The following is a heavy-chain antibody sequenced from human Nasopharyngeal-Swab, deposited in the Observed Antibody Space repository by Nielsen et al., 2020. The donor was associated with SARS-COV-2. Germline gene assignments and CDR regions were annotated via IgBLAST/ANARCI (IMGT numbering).Heavy chain of an antibody. CDR3: ARGSEVTLHSAYHNYMDV. CDR1: GYTFTSYA. J-gene: IGHJ6*03. D-gene: IGHD2/OR15-2a*01. V-gene: IGHV1-2*04. CDR2: INPQSDGT. Sequence: ASVKVSCKASGYTFTSYAMHWVRQAPGQGLEWMGWINPQSDGTKYAQNSQGWVTLTTDTSINTAYMELSSLRSDDTAVYFCARGSEVTLHSAYHNYMDVWGKGTTVTVSS.